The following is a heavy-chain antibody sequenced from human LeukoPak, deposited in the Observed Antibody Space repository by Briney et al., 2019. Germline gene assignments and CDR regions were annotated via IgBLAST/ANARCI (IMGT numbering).Heavy chain of an antibody. D-gene: IGHD2-2*01. J-gene: IGHJ4*02. V-gene: IGHV4-59*01. CDR1: GGSISSDY. CDR3: ARQLVPAALPFDY. CDR2: IYYSGST. Sequence: SETLSLTCTVSGGSISSDYWSWIRQPPGKGMEWIGYIYYSGSTNYNPSLKSRVTISVDTSKNQFSLKLSSVTAADTAVYYCARQLVPAALPFDYWGQGTLVTVSS.